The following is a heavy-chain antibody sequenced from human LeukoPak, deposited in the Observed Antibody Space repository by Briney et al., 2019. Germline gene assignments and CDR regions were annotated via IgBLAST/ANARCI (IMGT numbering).Heavy chain of an antibody. V-gene: IGHV1-69*04. D-gene: IGHD6-19*01. Sequence: SVKVSCKASGGTFSSYAVSWVRLAPGQGLEWMGRIIPILGIANYAQKFQGRVTITADKSTSTAYMELSSLRSEDTAVYYCARVNSKSWLVDYYYGMDVWGQGTTVTVSS. CDR3: ARVNSKSWLVDYYYGMDV. CDR2: IIPILGIA. CDR1: GGTFSSYA. J-gene: IGHJ6*02.